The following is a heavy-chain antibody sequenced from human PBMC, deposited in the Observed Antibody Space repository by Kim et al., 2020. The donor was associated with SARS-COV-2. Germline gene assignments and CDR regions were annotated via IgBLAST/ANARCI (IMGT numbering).Heavy chain of an antibody. D-gene: IGHD6-13*01. J-gene: IGHJ4*02. CDR3: AKGKTIIAAAGLYYFDY. Sequence: VTGRFTISRDNSKNTLYLQMNSLRAEDTAVYYCAKGKTIIAAAGLYYFDYWGQGTLVTVSS. V-gene: IGHV3-23*01.